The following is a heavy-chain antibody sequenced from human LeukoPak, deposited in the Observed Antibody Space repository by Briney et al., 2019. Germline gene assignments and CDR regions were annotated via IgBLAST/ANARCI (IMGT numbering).Heavy chain of an antibody. CDR3: ARVNYDILTGYPRHFDY. Sequence: SETLSLTCTVSGXSISSSSYYWGWIRQPPGKGLEWIGSIYYSGSTYYNPSLKSRVTISVDTSKNQFSLKLSSVTAADTAVYYCARVNYDILTGYPRHFDYWGQGILVTVSS. J-gene: IGHJ4*02. D-gene: IGHD3-9*01. CDR2: IYYSGST. V-gene: IGHV4-39*01. CDR1: GXSISSSSYY.